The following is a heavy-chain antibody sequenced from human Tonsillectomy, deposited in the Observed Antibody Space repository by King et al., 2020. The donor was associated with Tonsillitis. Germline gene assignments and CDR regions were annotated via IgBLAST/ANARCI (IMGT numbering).Heavy chain of an antibody. CDR3: ARDRTPVDTSMASYGMDV. D-gene: IGHD5-18*01. J-gene: IGHJ6*02. CDR2: INDDGSTT. CDR1: GFTYGFTFSNYW. V-gene: IGHV3-74*01. Sequence: VQLVESGGGVVQPGGSLRLSCAASGFTYGFTFSNYWMHWVRQAPGKGLVWVSRINDDGSTTAYADSVKGRFTISRDNARNTPFLQMSSRRADDTAVYYCARDRTPVDTSMASYGMDVWGRGTTVTVSS.